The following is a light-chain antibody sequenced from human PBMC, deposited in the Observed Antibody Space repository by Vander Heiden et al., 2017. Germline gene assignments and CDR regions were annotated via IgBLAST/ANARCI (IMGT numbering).Light chain of an antibody. V-gene: IGKV1-27*01. CDR1: QDIGNY. CDR3: QKYDNDPWT. J-gene: IGKJ1*01. Sequence: DIQMTQSPSSLSASVGDRVPITCRASQDIGNYLAWYQQKPGKVPQLLIYSASTLQWGVSSRFSGSGSGTDFALTISGLQPEDVAAYYCQKYDNDPWTFGPGTKVEVK. CDR2: SAS.